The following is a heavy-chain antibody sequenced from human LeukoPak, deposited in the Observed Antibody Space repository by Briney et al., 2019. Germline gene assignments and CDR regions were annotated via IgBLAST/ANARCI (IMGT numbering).Heavy chain of an antibody. Sequence: TGGSLRLSCAASGFTFSSYWMSWVRQAPGKGLEWVANIKQDGSEKYYMDSVKGRFTISRDNAKNLLYLQMNSLRAEDTAVYYCAKRGINWGNAFDIWGQGTMVTVSS. CDR1: GFTFSSYW. D-gene: IGHD7-27*01. CDR3: AKRGINWGNAFDI. V-gene: IGHV3-7*01. J-gene: IGHJ3*02. CDR2: IKQDGSEK.